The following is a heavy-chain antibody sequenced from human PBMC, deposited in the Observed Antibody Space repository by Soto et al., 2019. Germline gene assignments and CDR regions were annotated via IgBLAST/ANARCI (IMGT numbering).Heavy chain of an antibody. CDR3: AKVRGANNWANYYGLDV. J-gene: IGHJ6*02. D-gene: IGHD2-15*01. Sequence: QVQLVESGGGVVQPGKSLRLSCEGSGFVLRDFGMYWVRQDPAQGREWVALITYDGTYAQYVSAVKGRFTSSRDDDRESVSQHMGSLRPEESGIYYCAKVRGANNWANYYGLDVWGQGTTVTVSS. V-gene: IGHV3-30*18. CDR1: GFVLRDFG. CDR2: ITYDGTYA.